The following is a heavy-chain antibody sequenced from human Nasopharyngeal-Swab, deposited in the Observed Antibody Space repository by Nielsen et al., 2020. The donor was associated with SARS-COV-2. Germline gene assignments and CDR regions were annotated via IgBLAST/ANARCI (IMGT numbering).Heavy chain of an antibody. CDR3: ARGNLYYDSSGYPWYFDY. D-gene: IGHD3-22*01. V-gene: IGHV3-48*04. CDR2: ISSSSSTI. J-gene: IGHJ4*02. Sequence: VRQAPGKGLEWVSYISSSSSTIYYADSVKGRFTISRDNAKNSLYLQMNGLRAEDTAVYYCARGNLYYDSSGYPWYFDYWGQGTLVTVSS.